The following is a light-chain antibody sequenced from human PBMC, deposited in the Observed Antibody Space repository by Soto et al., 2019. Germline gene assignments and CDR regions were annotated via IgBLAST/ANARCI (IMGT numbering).Light chain of an antibody. J-gene: IGKJ5*01. CDR1: QSISSY. V-gene: IGKV1-39*01. CDR3: QQSYSTPQS. Sequence: DIQMTQSPSSLSASVGDRVAITCRASQSISSYLNWYQQKPGKAPKLLIYAVSSLKSGVPSRFSGSGSGTDFTLTISSLQPEDFATYYCQQSYSTPQSFGQGTRLEIK. CDR2: AVS.